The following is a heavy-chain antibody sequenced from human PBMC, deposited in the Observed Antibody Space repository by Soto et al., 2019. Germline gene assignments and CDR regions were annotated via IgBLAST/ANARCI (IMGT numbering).Heavy chain of an antibody. CDR3: ASGGYSYGYYFDY. J-gene: IGHJ4*02. CDR2: IYYSGST. Sequence: SETLSLTCTVSGGSISSGGYYWSWIRQHPGKGLEWIGYIYYSGSTYYNPSLKSRVTISVDTSKNQFSLKLSSVIAADTAVYYCASGGYSYGYYFDYWGQGTLVTVSS. D-gene: IGHD5-18*01. V-gene: IGHV4-31*03. CDR1: GGSISSGGYY.